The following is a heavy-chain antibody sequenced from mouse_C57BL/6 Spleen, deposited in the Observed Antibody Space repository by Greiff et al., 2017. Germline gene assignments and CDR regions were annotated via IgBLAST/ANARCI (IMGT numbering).Heavy chain of an antibody. D-gene: IGHD1-1*01. J-gene: IGHJ2*01. CDR2: FYPGSGSI. V-gene: IGHV1-62-2*01. CDR3: ARDEGDYYGTPYYFDY. CDR1: GYTFTEYT. Sequence: QVQLQQSGAELVKPGASVKLSCKASGYTFTEYTIHWVKQRSGQGLEWIGWFYPGSGSIKYNEKFKDKATLTADTSSSTAYMELSRLTSEASAVSFCARDEGDYYGTPYYFDYWGQGTTRTVSS.